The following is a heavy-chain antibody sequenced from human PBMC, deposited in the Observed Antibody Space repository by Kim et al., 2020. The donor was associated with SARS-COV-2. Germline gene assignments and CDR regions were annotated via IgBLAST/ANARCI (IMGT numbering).Heavy chain of an antibody. CDR3: ARETPAAYHFDY. CDR2: IKGSGAST. V-gene: IGHV1-46*03. D-gene: IGHD2-15*01. Sequence: ASVKVSCKASGYTFTSYHIHWVRQAPGQGLEWMGIIKGSGASTRYAQKFQGTVTMTRDTSTSTAYMELSSLTSEEEAVYYCARETPAAYHFDYWGQGTLVTVSS. J-gene: IGHJ4*02. CDR1: GYTFTSYH.